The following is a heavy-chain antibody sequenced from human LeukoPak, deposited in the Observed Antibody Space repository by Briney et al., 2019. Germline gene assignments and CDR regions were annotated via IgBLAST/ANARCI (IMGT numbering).Heavy chain of an antibody. J-gene: IGHJ4*02. CDR1: GGTFSSYA. CDR2: IIPIFGTA. Sequence: SVKVSCKASGGTFSSYAISWVRQAPGHGLEWMGGIIPIFGTANYAQKFQGRVTITTDESTSTAYMELSSLRSEDTAVYYCARDFGGSYALDYWGQGTLVTVSS. V-gene: IGHV1-69*05. CDR3: ARDFGGSYALDY. D-gene: IGHD1-26*01.